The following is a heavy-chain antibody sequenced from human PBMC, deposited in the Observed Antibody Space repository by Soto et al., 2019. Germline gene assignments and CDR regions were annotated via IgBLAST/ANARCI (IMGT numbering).Heavy chain of an antibody. Sequence: ASVKVSCKASGYTFTSYGISWVRQAPGQGLEWMGWISAYNGNTNYAQKLQGRVTMTTDTSTSTAYMELRSLRSDDTAVYYCARDYDSLWFGELRVDRPWWFDPWGQGTLVTVSS. D-gene: IGHD3-10*01. J-gene: IGHJ5*02. V-gene: IGHV1-18*01. CDR1: GYTFTSYG. CDR3: ARDYDSLWFGELRVDRPWWFDP. CDR2: ISAYNGNT.